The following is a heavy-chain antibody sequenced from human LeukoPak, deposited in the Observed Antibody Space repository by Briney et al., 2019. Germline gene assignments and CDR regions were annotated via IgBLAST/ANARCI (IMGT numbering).Heavy chain of an antibody. J-gene: IGHJ4*02. CDR2: ISYDGSNK. CDR3: ATDPCAGSSSTTHFDY. Sequence: PGGSLRLSCAASGFTFSSYAMHWVRQAPGKGLEWVAVISYDGSNKYYADSVKGRFTIARDNSKNTLYLQRNSLRAEDTAVYYCATDPCAGSSSTTHFDYWGQGTLVTVSS. CDR1: GFTFSSYA. V-gene: IGHV3-30-3*01. D-gene: IGHD2-2*01.